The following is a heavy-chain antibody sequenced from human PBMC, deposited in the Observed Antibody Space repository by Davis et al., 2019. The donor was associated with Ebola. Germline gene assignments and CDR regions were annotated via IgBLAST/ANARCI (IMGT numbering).Heavy chain of an antibody. CDR3: ARYRPYRYNWFDP. Sequence: SETLSLTCAVYGGSFSGYYWSWIRQPPGKGLEWIGEINHSGSTKYNPSLKSRVTISVDTSKNQFSLKLSSVTAADTAVYYCARYRPYRYNWFDPWGQGTLVTVSS. CDR1: GGSFSGYY. J-gene: IGHJ5*02. D-gene: IGHD3-16*02. CDR2: INHSGST. V-gene: IGHV4-34*01.